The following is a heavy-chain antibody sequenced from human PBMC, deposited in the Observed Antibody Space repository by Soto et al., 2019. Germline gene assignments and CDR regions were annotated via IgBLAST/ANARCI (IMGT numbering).Heavy chain of an antibody. CDR1: GGSISSYY. CDR2: IYYSGRT. CDR3: ARGNYYDSSGYYIDY. J-gene: IGHJ4*02. V-gene: IGHV4-59*01. Sequence: SETLSLTCTVSGGSISSYYWSWIRQPPGKGLEWIGYIYYSGRTTYNPSLKSRVTISLDTSKNQFSLKLSSVTAADTALYYCARGNYYDSSGYYIDYWGQGTLVTVSS. D-gene: IGHD3-22*01.